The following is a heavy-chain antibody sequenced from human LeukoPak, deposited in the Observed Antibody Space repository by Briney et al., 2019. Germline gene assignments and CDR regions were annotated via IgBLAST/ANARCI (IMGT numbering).Heavy chain of an antibody. Sequence: TSSETLSLTCAVYGGSFSGYYWSWIRQPPGKGLEWIGEINHSGSTNYNPSLKSRVTISVDTSKNQFSLKLSSVTAADTAVYYCARVRRNGSGWYRGYFQHWGQGTLVTVSS. V-gene: IGHV4-34*01. CDR3: ARVRRNGSGWYRGYFQH. CDR1: GGSFSGYY. CDR2: INHSGST. D-gene: IGHD6-19*01. J-gene: IGHJ1*01.